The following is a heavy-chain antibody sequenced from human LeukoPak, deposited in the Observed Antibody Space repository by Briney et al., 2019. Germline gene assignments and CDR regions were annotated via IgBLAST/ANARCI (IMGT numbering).Heavy chain of an antibody. CDR1: GFKFSDHY. CDR2: IINRASSYTT. V-gene: IGHV3-72*01. CDR3: GRIGINANNGIDL. D-gene: IGHD1-26*01. Sequence: GGSQRLSCAASGFKFSDHYIDWVRQAPGRGVEGVGRIINRASSYTTTYAASVAGRFTISRDVSESSLYLQMNSLRTEDTAGYYCGRIGINANNGIDLWGQGTTVTVSS. J-gene: IGHJ6*02.